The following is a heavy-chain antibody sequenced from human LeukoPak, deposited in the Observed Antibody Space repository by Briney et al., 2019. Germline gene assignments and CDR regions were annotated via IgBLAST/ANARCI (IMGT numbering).Heavy chain of an antibody. Sequence: ASVKVSCKASGYTFTSYGMHWVRQAPGQSLECMGWINAANGNTKYSQKFQGRVTITRDTSASTAYMGLSSLRSEDTAVYYCARGGETGYYGYFDYWGQGTLVTVSS. J-gene: IGHJ4*02. V-gene: IGHV1-3*01. CDR2: INAANGNT. CDR3: ARGGETGYYGYFDY. D-gene: IGHD3-9*01. CDR1: GYTFTSYG.